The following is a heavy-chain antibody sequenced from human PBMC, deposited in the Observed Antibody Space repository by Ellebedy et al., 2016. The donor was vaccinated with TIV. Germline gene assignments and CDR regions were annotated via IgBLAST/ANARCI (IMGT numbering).Heavy chain of an antibody. Sequence: ASVKVSXXASGYTFTSYDINWVRQATGQGLEWMGWMNPNSGNTGYAQKFQGRVTMTRNTSISTAYMELSSLRSEDTAVYYCVSGFGELFGSYYYYGMDVWGQGTTVTVSS. J-gene: IGHJ6*02. CDR1: GYTFTSYD. CDR2: MNPNSGNT. D-gene: IGHD3-10*01. V-gene: IGHV1-8*01. CDR3: VSGFGELFGSYYYYGMDV.